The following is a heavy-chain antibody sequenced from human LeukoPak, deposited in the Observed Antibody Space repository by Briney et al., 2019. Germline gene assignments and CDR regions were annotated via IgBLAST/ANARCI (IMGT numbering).Heavy chain of an antibody. V-gene: IGHV3-13*01. CDR2: ISSGGAT. J-gene: IGHJ4*02. Sequence: GGSLRLSCAASGFTLSSSDMHWVRQATGKGLEWVSGISSGGATFYAGSVRGRFTISRDNAKNSLYLQMNSLRAEDTAVYYCARGPRFSTVTPSYFDYWGQGTPVIVSS. CDR3: ARGPRFSTVTPSYFDY. D-gene: IGHD4-17*01. CDR1: GFTLSSSD.